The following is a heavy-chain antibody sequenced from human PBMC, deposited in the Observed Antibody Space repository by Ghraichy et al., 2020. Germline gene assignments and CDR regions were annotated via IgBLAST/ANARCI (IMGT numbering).Heavy chain of an antibody. D-gene: IGHD3-3*01. J-gene: IGHJ6*03. CDR3: ARGNTVTTYYDFWSGTPYYYYMDV. V-gene: IGHV4-31*03. Sequence: SETLSLTCTVSGGSISSGGYYWSWIRQHPGKGLEWIGYIYYSGSTYYNPSLKSRVTISVDTSKNQFSLKLSSVTAADTAVYYCARGNTVTTYYDFWSGTPYYYYMDVWGKGTTVTVSS. CDR2: IYYSGST. CDR1: GGSISSGGYY.